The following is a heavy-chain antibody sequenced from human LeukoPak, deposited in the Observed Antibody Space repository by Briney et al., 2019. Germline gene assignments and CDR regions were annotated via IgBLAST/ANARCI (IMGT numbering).Heavy chain of an antibody. CDR3: ARDPYYYFDY. D-gene: IGHD2-8*01. CDR2: ISYDGSNK. J-gene: IGHJ4*02. CDR1: GFTFSVYA. Sequence: GRSLRLSCAASGFTFSVYALHCGPDAPGAGLEWVAVISYDGSNKYYADSAKGRFTISRDNSKNTLYLQMNSLRAEDTAVYYCARDPYYYFDYWGQGTLVTVSS. V-gene: IGHV3-30*04.